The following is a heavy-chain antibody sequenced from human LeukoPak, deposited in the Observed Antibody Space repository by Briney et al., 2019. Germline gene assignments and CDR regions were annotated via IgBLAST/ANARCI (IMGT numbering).Heavy chain of an antibody. V-gene: IGHV4-34*01. CDR3: ARTAVAGIDY. D-gene: IGHD6-19*01. Sequence: SETLSLTCAVYGGSFSGYYWSWIRQPPGKGLEWIGEINHSGSTNYNPSLKSRVTISVDTSKNQFSLKLSSVTAADTAVYYCARTAVAGIDYWGQGTLVTVSS. CDR1: GGSFSGYY. J-gene: IGHJ4*02. CDR2: INHSGST.